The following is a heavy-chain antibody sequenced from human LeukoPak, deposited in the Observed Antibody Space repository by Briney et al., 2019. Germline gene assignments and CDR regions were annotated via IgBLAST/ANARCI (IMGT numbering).Heavy chain of an antibody. CDR3: ARLLYYCSGGSCSHRHFDY. Sequence: SVEVSCKASGGTFSSYAISWVRQAPGQGLEWMGGIIPIFGTANYAQKFQGRVTITTDESTSTAYMELSSLRSEDTAVYYCARLLYYCSGGSCSHRHFDYWGQGTLVTVSS. CDR2: IIPIFGTA. CDR1: GGTFSSYA. D-gene: IGHD2-15*01. V-gene: IGHV1-69*05. J-gene: IGHJ4*02.